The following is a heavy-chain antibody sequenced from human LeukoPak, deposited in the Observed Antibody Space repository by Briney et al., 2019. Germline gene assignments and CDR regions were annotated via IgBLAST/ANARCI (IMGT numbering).Heavy chain of an antibody. CDR1: GFTFSSYA. V-gene: IGHV3-23*01. Sequence: GGSLRLSCAASGFTFSSYAMSWVRQAPGKGLEWVSAISGSGGSTYYADSVKGRFTISRDNSKNTLYLQMNSLRAEDTAVYYCAKDLDPGLYSSSWFSVPRRGYYYYYGMDVWGQGTTVTVSS. CDR2: ISGSGGST. CDR3: AKDLDPGLYSSSWFSVPRRGYYYYYGMDV. D-gene: IGHD6-13*01. J-gene: IGHJ6*02.